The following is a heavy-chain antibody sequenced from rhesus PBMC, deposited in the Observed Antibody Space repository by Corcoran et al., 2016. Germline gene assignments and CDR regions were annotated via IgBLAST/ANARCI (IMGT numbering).Heavy chain of an antibody. V-gene: IGHV4-169*01. CDR2: IYGSGSST. D-gene: IGHD1-44*02. CDR3: ARRYSGSYSFDY. Sequence: QLQLQESGPGLVKPSETLSVTCAVSGGSISSSYWSWIRQAPGKGLEWIGYIYGSGSSTNYNPSLKSRVTLSVDTSKNQLSLKLGSVTTADTAVYYCARRYSGSYSFDYWGQGVLVTVSS. CDR1: GGSISSSY. J-gene: IGHJ4*01.